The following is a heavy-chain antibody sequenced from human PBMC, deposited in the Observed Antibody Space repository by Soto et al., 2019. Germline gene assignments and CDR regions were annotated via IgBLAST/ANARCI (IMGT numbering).Heavy chain of an antibody. D-gene: IGHD1-26*01. CDR1: GFTFSSYS. J-gene: IGHJ4*02. CDR3: ARRSGSGSYYFDY. V-gene: IGHV3-21*01. Sequence: GGSLRLSCAASGFTFSSYSMNWVRQAPGKGLEWVSSISSSSSYIYYADSVKGRFTISRDNAKNSLYLQMNSLRAEDTAVYYCARRSGSGSYYFDYWGQGTLVTVSS. CDR2: ISSSSSYI.